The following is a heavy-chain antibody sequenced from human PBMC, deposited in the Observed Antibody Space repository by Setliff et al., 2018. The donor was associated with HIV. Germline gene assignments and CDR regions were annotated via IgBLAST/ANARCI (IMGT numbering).Heavy chain of an antibody. CDR1: GFTFNKYA. D-gene: IGHD4-17*01. J-gene: IGHJ4*02. CDR3: ATSGVTTGFEY. Sequence: PGGSLRLSCAASGFTFNKYAMSWVRQAPGKALEWVSTISSSGGSTYYADSVKGRFIISRDNSKNTLYVDMNTLRAEDTALYYCATSGVTTGFEYWGQGTLVTVSS. CDR2: ISSSGGST. V-gene: IGHV3-23*01.